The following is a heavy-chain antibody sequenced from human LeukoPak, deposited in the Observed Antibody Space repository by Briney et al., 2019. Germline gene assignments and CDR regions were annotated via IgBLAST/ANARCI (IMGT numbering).Heavy chain of an antibody. CDR3: ARGPPQIVASRGGGYDY. CDR1: GFTFSTYS. V-gene: IGHV3-21*04. D-gene: IGHD5-12*01. J-gene: IGHJ4*02. Sequence: PGGSLRLSCAASGFTFSTYSMNWVRQAPGKGLEWVSSICSAGTYIYFADSMKGRFTISRDNAKNSLYLQMNSLRAEDTAVYYCARGPPQIVASRGGGYDYWGQGILVTVSS. CDR2: ICSAGTYI.